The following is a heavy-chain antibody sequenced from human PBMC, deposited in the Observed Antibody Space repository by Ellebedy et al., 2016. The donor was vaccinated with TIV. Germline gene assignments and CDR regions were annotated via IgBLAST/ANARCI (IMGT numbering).Heavy chain of an antibody. V-gene: IGHV5-51*01. CDR3: ARPPTADAFDI. J-gene: IGHJ3*02. CDR2: IYPGDSDT. Sequence: GESLKIPXQGSGYSFTSYWIGWVRQMPGKGLEWMGIIYPGDSDTRYSPSFQGQVTISADKSISTAYLQWSSLKASDTAMYYCARPPTADAFDIWGQGTMVTVSS. CDR1: GYSFTSYW. D-gene: IGHD5-18*01.